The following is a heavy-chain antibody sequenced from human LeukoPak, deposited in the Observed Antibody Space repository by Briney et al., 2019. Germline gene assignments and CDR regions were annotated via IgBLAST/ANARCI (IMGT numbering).Heavy chain of an antibody. CDR1: GFTFSSYG. V-gene: IGHV3-30*02. CDR2: IRYDGSNK. D-gene: IGHD3-3*01. CDR3: ARVVKGITIFGVVDHYFDY. Sequence: GGSLRLSCAASGFTFSSYGMHWVRQAPGKGLEWVAFIRYDGSNKYYADSVKGRFTISRDNAKNTLYLQMNSLRAEDTAVYYCARVVKGITIFGVVDHYFDYWGQGTLVTVSS. J-gene: IGHJ4*02.